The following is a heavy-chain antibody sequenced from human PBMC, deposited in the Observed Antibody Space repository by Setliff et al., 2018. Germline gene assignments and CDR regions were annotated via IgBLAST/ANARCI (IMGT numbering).Heavy chain of an antibody. D-gene: IGHD3-3*01. J-gene: IGHJ3*02. CDR2: INTYTGSP. CDR1: GYTFTVYT. V-gene: IGHV7-4-1*02. CDR3: AISTIFGVVSPTPDAFDI. Sequence: ASVKVSCKVSGYTFTVYTMNWVRQAPGQGLEWMGWINTYTGSPTYARGFTGRFVFSLDTSVSTAYLQISSLKGEDTAVYYCAISTIFGVVSPTPDAFDIWGQGTTVTVSS.